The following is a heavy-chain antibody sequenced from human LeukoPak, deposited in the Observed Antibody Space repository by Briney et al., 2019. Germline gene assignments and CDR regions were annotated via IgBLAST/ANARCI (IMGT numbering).Heavy chain of an antibody. J-gene: IGHJ4*02. CDR2: IKPDGTEK. Sequence: GSLRLSCAASGFVFSNYRMSWVRQAPGKGLEWVANIKPDGTEKYYVDSLKGRFTISRDNTKNSLYLQMSSLRVEDTAVYYCARGGNASWDYWGQGALVTVSS. V-gene: IGHV3-7*01. CDR3: ARGGNASWDY. CDR1: GFVFSNYR.